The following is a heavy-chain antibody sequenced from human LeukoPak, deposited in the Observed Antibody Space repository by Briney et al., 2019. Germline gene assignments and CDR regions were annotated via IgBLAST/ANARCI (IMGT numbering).Heavy chain of an antibody. CDR3: ARDHQYCSSTSCSPGP. CDR1: GFTFSSYE. J-gene: IGHJ5*02. V-gene: IGHV3-48*03. D-gene: IGHD2-2*01. Sequence: GGSLRLSCAASGFTFSSYEMNWVRQAPGKGLEWVSHISSSGSTIYYADSVKGRFTISRDNAKNSLYLQMNSLRAEDTAVYYCARDHQYCSSTSCSPGPWGQGTLVTVSS. CDR2: ISSSGSTI.